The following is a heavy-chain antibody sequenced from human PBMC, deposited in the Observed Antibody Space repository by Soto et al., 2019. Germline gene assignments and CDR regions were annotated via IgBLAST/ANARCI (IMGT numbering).Heavy chain of an antibody. CDR2: IYWDNDK. CDR1: GFSFSTSGVG. J-gene: IGHJ4*02. CDR3: AHSLGISRFDY. V-gene: IGHV2-5*05. Sequence: SGPTLVNPTQTLTLTCTFSGFSFSTSGVGVGWIRQPPGKALEWLALIYWDNDKRYGPSLKSRLTISKDTSKNQVVLTMTNMEPVDTATYYCAHSLGISRFDYWGQGILVTVS. D-gene: IGHD7-27*01.